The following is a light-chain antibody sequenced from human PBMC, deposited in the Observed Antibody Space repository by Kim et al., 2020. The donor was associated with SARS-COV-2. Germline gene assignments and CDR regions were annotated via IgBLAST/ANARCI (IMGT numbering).Light chain of an antibody. CDR2: SNN. CDR3: AAWDDSLNVL. J-gene: IGLJ2*01. V-gene: IGLV1-44*01. CDR1: SSNIGSNT. Sequence: QSVLTQPPSASGTPGQRVTISCSGSSSNIGSNTVNWYQQLPGTAPKLLIYSNNQRPSGVPDRFSGSKSGTSASLAISGLQPEDEADYYCAAWDDSLNVLFGGGTKLTVL.